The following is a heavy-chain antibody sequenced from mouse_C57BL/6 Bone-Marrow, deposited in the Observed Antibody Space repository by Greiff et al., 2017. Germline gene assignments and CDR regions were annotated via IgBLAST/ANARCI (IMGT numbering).Heavy chain of an antibody. CDR3: TGGLLQGYYAMDY. J-gene: IGHJ4*01. Sequence: VQLQQSGTVLARPGASVQMSCKTSGYTFTSYWMHWVKQRPGQGLEWIGAIYPGNSDTSYNQKFKGKAKLTAVTSASTAYMELSSLTNEDSAVYYCTGGLLQGYYAMDYWGQGTSVTVSS. CDR2: IYPGNSDT. V-gene: IGHV1-5*01. CDR1: GYTFTSYW. D-gene: IGHD2-3*01.